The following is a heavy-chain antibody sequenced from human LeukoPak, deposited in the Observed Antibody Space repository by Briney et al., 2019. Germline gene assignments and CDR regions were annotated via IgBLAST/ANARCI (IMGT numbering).Heavy chain of an antibody. J-gene: IGHJ4*02. V-gene: IGHV4-59*01. D-gene: IGHD2/OR15-2a*01. CDR2: IYYSGST. Sequence: PSETLSLTCTVSGGSISSYYWSWIRQPPGKGLEGIGYIYYSGSTNYNPSLKSRVTISVDTSKNQFSLKLSSVTAADTAVYYCARARSLDYCYFDYWGQGTLVTVSS. CDR1: GGSISSYY. CDR3: ARARSLDYCYFDY.